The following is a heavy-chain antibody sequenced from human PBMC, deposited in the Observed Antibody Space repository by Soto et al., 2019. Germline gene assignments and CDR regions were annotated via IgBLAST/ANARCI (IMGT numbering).Heavy chain of an antibody. CDR2: INAGNGNT. J-gene: IGHJ5*02. CDR1: GYTFTSYA. CDR3: ARGFPLWFEP. Sequence: QVQLVQSGAEEKKPGATVKVSCKASGYTFTSYAMDWVRQAPGQRLEWMGWINAGNGNTKYSQKFQGRVTITRDTSASTAYIELSSLSSEDTAVYYCARGFPLWFEPWGQGTLVTVSS. V-gene: IGHV1-3*05. D-gene: IGHD3-3*01.